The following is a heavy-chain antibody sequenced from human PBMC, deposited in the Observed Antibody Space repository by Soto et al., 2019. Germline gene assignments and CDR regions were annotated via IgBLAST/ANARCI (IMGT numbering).Heavy chain of an antibody. J-gene: IGHJ4*02. CDR2: VDPRTGGA. D-gene: IGHD1-26*01. V-gene: IGHV1-2*02. CDR1: GYAITAYY. CDR3: ARDDYGIYPY. Sequence: ASVKVPCKASGYAITAYYIHWVRQAPGQGLEWMGWVDPRTGGAIYAQKFQDRVTMTRDTSISTVYMDLSGLRSDDTALYYCARDDYGIYPYWGQGTLVTVSS.